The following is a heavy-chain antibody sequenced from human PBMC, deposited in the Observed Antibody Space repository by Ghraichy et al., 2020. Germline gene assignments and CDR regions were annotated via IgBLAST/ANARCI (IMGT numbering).Heavy chain of an antibody. V-gene: IGHV3-23*01. CDR2: ISGSGGST. Sequence: LSLTCAASGFTFSSYAMSWVRQAPGKGLEWVSAISGSGGSTYYADSVKGRFTISRDNSKNTLYLQMNSLRAEDTAVYYCAKGPWKSITGTTLAPFDPWGQGTLVTVSS. CDR1: GFTFSSYA. J-gene: IGHJ5*02. D-gene: IGHD1-7*01. CDR3: AKGPWKSITGTTLAPFDP.